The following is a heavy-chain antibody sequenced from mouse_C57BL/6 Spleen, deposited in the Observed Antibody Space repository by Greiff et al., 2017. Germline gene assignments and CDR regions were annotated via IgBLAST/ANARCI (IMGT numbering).Heavy chain of an antibody. D-gene: IGHD2-4*01. Sequence: QVQLKESGAELVRPGTSVKMSCKASGYTFTNYWIGWAKQRPGHGLEWIGDIYPGGGYTNYNEKFKGKATLTADKSSSTAYMQFSSLTSEDSAIYYCARRSYDYDDAAMGYWGQGTSVTVSS. J-gene: IGHJ4*01. CDR2: IYPGGGYT. CDR3: ARRSYDYDDAAMGY. V-gene: IGHV1-63*01. CDR1: GYTFTNYW.